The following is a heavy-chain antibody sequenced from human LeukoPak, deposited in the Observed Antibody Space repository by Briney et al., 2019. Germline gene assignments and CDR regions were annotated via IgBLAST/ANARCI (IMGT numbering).Heavy chain of an antibody. J-gene: IGHJ6*02. CDR1: GGTFSSYA. D-gene: IGHD6-13*01. Sequence: ASVKVSCKASGGTFSSYAISWVRQAPGQGLEWMGGIIPIFGTANYAQKFQGRVTITADESTSTAYMELSSLRSEDTAVYYCARDRAIYSSSWYGGAPYGLDVWGQGTTVTVSS. CDR3: ARDRAIYSSSWYGGAPYGLDV. V-gene: IGHV1-69*13. CDR2: IIPIFGTA.